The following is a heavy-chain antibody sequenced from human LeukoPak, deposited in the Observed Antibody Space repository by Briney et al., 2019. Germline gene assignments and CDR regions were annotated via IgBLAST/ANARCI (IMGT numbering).Heavy chain of an antibody. D-gene: IGHD3-22*01. J-gene: IGHJ6*03. Sequence: SETLSLTCTVTGGSISSYYWSWIRQPPGKGLEWIGYIYYSGYTNYNPSLKSRVTISIDTSKNQFSLKLSSVTAADTAVYYCARQLMIDYYYYYYYMDVWGRGTTVTISS. CDR3: ARQLMIDYYYYYYYMDV. V-gene: IGHV4-59*08. CDR1: GGSISSYY. CDR2: IYYSGYT.